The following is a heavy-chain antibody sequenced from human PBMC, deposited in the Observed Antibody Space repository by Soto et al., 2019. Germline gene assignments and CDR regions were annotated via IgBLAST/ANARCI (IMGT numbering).Heavy chain of an antibody. CDR1: AFTISSYY. CDR3: ARATGDSGWARADY. Sequence: EVQLVESGGGLIQPGGSLRLSCVASAFTISSYYMTWVRQPPGKGLEWVSVLYSDGTTYYADSVKGRFTISRDNSKNTLYLQMNTLRADDTALYYCARATGDSGWARADYWGQGTLVTVSS. J-gene: IGHJ4*02. CDR2: LYSDGTT. D-gene: IGHD6-19*01. V-gene: IGHV3-53*03.